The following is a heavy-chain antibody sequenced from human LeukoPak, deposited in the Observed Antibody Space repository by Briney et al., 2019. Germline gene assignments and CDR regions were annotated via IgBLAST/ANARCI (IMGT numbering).Heavy chain of an antibody. V-gene: IGHV1-24*01. CDR3: ARACYFDWRGDAFDI. CDR1: GYTLTELS. Sequence: ASVKVSCKVSGYTLTELSMHWVRQAPGKGLEWMGGFDPEDGETIYAQKFQGRVTMTTDTSTSTAYMELRSLRSDDTAVYYCARACYFDWRGDAFDIWGQGTMVTVSS. CDR2: FDPEDGET. D-gene: IGHD3-9*01. J-gene: IGHJ3*02.